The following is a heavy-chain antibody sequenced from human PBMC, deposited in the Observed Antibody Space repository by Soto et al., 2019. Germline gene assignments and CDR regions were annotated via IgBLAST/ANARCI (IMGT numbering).Heavy chain of an antibody. CDR1: GFTFSSYG. CDR2: IWYDGSNK. D-gene: IGHD6-13*01. J-gene: IGHJ4*02. Sequence: QVQLVESGGGVVQPGRSLRLSCAASGFTFSSYGMHWVRQAPGKGLEWVAVIWYDGSNKYYADSVKVRFTISRDNSKNTRYLQRNSLRAEDTAVYYWAVSSSWYCSYWGKGTLVVVSS. CDR3: AVSSSWYCSY. V-gene: IGHV3-33*01.